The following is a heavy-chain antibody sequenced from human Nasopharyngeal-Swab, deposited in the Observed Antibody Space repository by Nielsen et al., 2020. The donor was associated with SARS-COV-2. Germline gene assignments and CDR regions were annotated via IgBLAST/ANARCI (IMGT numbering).Heavy chain of an antibody. V-gene: IGHV3-30*18. D-gene: IGHD4-17*01. CDR1: GFTFSSYG. Sequence: GGSLRLSCAASGFTFSSYGMHWVRQAPGKGLEWVAVISYVGSNKYYADSVKGRFTISRDNSKNTLYLQMNSLRAEDTAVYYCAKDFTTTVDFDYWGQGTLVTVSS. CDR3: AKDFTTTVDFDY. CDR2: ISYVGSNK. J-gene: IGHJ4*02.